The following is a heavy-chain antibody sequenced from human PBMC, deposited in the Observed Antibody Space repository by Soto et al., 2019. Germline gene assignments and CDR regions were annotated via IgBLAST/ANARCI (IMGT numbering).Heavy chain of an antibody. CDR3: AVSRDGYSMDV. V-gene: IGHV4-31*03. D-gene: IGHD2-2*01. CDR2: IYYSGST. Sequence: QVQLQESGPGLVKPSQTLSLTCTVSGGSISSGGYYWSWIRQHPGKGLEWIGYIYYSGSTYYNPSLKSXXTXSXXTSKDQFFLKLSSVTAADTAVYYCAVSRDGYSMDVWGQGTTVTVSS. CDR1: GGSISSGGYY. J-gene: IGHJ6*02.